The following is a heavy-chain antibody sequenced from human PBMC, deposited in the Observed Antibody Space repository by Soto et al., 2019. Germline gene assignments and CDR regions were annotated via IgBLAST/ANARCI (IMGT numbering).Heavy chain of an antibody. Sequence: SETLSLTCAVYGGSFSGYYWSWIRQPPGKGLEWIGEIAHSGNTHYKTSLKSRVTISMNPSENQFSLNLKYVTAADTAVYYCARVHNRGSSWYKIDPWGQGTLVTVSS. V-gene: IGHV4-34*01. J-gene: IGHJ5*02. D-gene: IGHD6-13*01. CDR3: ARVHNRGSSWYKIDP. CDR2: IAHSGNT. CDR1: GGSFSGYY.